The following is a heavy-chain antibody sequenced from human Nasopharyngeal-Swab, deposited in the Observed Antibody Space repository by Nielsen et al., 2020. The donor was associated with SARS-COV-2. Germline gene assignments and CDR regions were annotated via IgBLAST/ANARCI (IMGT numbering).Heavy chain of an antibody. Sequence: SVPVSCMPSGCTFRSYSVHLVRLAPGQELEGVGWISPVNGKTRYSQKFQGRVTINRDTSASTAYMELSSMRSEDTAVYYCARDQGYYDTSNYFQIWGQGTLVTVSS. CDR2: ISPVNGKT. CDR1: GCTFRSYS. V-gene: IGHV1-3*01. CDR3: ARDQGYYDTSNYFQI. D-gene: IGHD3-22*01. J-gene: IGHJ4*02.